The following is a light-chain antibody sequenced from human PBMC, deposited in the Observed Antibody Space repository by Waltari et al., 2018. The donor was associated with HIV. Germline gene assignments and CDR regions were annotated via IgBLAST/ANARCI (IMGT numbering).Light chain of an antibody. CDR1: QGISTY. Sequence: QMPKSPLSVSASVVDRVTVTCRASQGISTYLAWYQQKPGRAPKLLIFGTSTVQSGVPPRFRGSGSGTDFTLTISDLQPEDFATYYCQQAYSFPLTFGGGTRVE. J-gene: IGKJ4*01. CDR3: QQAYSFPLT. CDR2: GTS. V-gene: IGKV1-12*01.